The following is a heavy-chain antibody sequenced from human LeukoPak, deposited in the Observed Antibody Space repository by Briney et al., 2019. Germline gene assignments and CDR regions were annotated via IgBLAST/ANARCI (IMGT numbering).Heavy chain of an antibody. D-gene: IGHD5-12*01. J-gene: IGHJ3*02. Sequence: SETLSLTCTVSGVSISSGGYYWSWIRQHPGKGLEWIGYIYYSGSTYYNPSLKSRVTISVDTSKNQFPLKLRSVPAADTAVYYCVEDIVAHDAFDIWGRGTMVTVSS. CDR3: VEDIVAHDAFDI. CDR1: GVSISSGGYY. CDR2: IYYSGST. V-gene: IGHV4-31*03.